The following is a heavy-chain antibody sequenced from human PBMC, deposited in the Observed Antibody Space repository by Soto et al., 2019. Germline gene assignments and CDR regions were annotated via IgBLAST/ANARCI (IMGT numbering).Heavy chain of an antibody. CDR1: GGSISSSSYY. J-gene: IGHJ4*02. Sequence: PSETLSLTCTVSGGSISSSSYYWGWIRQPPGKGLEWIGSIYYSGSTYYNPSLKSRVTISVDTSKNQFSLKLSSVTAADTAVYYCARQIAAAGFTFDYWGQGTLVTVSS. CDR3: ARQIAAAGFTFDY. V-gene: IGHV4-39*01. CDR2: IYYSGST. D-gene: IGHD6-13*01.